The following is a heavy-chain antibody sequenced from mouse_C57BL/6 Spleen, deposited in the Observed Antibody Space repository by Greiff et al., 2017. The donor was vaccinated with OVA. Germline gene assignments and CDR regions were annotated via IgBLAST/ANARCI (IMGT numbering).Heavy chain of an antibody. J-gene: IGHJ3*01. CDR3: ARQKIDDGYYSY. CDR2: ISSGGSYT. Sequence: EVKLVESGGDLVKPGGSLKLSCAASGFTFSSYGMSWVRQTPDKRLEWVATISSGGSYTYYPDSVKGRFTISRDNAKNTLYLQMSSLKSEDTAMYYCARQKIDDGYYSYWGQGTLVTVSA. D-gene: IGHD2-3*01. V-gene: IGHV5-6*01. CDR1: GFTFSSYG.